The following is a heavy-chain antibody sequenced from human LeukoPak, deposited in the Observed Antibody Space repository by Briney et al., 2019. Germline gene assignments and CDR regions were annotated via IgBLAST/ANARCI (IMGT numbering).Heavy chain of an antibody. Sequence: KASETLSLTCSVSGVSISDGRYYWTWIRQHPGKGLAWIGYKYYSGSANYNPSLKSRLTISVDTSKNQFSLQLSSVTAADTAMYYCATPYCSSISCLDVFNIWGQGTMVTVSS. V-gene: IGHV4-31*03. J-gene: IGHJ3*02. CDR2: KYYSGSA. CDR3: ATPYCSSISCLDVFNI. D-gene: IGHD2-2*01. CDR1: GVSISDGRYY.